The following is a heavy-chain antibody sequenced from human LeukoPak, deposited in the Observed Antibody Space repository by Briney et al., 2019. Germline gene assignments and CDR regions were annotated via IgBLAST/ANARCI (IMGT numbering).Heavy chain of an antibody. CDR3: ARDLGSFDY. Sequence: PSETLSLTCTVSGGSISSYYWSWIRQPPGKGLEWIGYIYYSGSTNYNPSLKSRVTISVDTSKNQFSLQLNSVTPEDTAVYYCARDLGSFDYWGQGTLVTVSS. CDR2: IYYSGST. V-gene: IGHV4-59*12. CDR1: GGSISSYY. J-gene: IGHJ4*02. D-gene: IGHD5-12*01.